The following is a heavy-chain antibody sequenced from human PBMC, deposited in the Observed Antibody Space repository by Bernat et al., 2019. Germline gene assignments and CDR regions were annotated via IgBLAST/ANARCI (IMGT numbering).Heavy chain of an antibody. Sequence: QVQLVQSGAEVKKPGASVKVSCKASGYTFTSYYMHWVRQAPGQGLEWMGIINPSGGSTSYAQKFQGRVTMTRDTSTSTVYMELSSLRSEDTAVYYCARDQRQGATWYYFDYWGQGTLVTVSS. CDR2: INPSGGST. D-gene: IGHD1-26*01. CDR3: ARDQRQGATWYYFDY. J-gene: IGHJ4*02. V-gene: IGHV1-46*01. CDR1: GYTFTSYY.